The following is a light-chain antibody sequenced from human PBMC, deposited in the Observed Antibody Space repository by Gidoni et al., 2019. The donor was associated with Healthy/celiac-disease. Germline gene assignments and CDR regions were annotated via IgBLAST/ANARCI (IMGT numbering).Light chain of an antibody. J-gene: IGLJ3*02. CDR1: KLGDKY. V-gene: IGLV3-1*01. CDR3: QAWDSSWV. Sequence: SYELTQPHSVSVSPGQTASITCPGDKLGDKYACWYQQKPGQSPVLVIYQDSKRPSGIPERFSGSNSGNTATLTISGTQAMDEADYYCQAWDSSWVFGGGTKLTVL. CDR2: QDS.